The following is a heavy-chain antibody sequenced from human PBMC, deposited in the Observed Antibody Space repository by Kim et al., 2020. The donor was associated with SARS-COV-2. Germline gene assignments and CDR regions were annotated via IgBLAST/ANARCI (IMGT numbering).Heavy chain of an antibody. J-gene: IGHJ4*02. CDR1: GFSFSSYA. V-gene: IGHV3-23*01. CDR2: MTGDGGGT. CDR3: SKDGRAGGTRPKRYFDY. Sequence: GGSLRLSCAASGFSFSSYAMNWVRQAPGKGLEWVSAMTGDGGGTYYADSVKGRFTISRDNSKNTLSLQMNSLTAEDTAIYFCSKDGRAGGTRPKRYFDYWGQGALVTVSS. D-gene: IGHD3-10*01.